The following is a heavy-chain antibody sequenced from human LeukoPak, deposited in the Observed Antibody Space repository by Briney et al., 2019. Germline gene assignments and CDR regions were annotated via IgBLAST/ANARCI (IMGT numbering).Heavy chain of an antibody. J-gene: IGHJ6*03. CDR3: ARSTAADYCTNGVCSYYYYYYMDV. D-gene: IGHD2-8*01. V-gene: IGHV3-21*01. CDR1: GFTFSSYE. CDR2: ISSSSSYI. Sequence: GGSLRLSCAASGFTFSSYEMNWVRQAPGKGLEWVSSISSSSSYIYYADSVKGRFTISRDNAKNSLYLQMNSLRAEDTAVYYCARSTAADYCTNGVCSYYYYYYMDVWGKGTTVTVSS.